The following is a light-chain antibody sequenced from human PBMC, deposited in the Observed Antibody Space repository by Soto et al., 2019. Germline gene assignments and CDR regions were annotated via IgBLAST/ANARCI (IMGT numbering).Light chain of an antibody. Sequence: EIVLTQSPGTLSLSPGERATLSCRAGQSVSSSYLAWYQQKPGQAPRLLIYGTSSRATGTPDRFSGSGSGTDFTLTISRLEPEDFAVYYCQQYGSSSYTFGQGTKLEIK. CDR3: QQYGSSSYT. V-gene: IGKV3-20*01. CDR1: QSVSSSY. CDR2: GTS. J-gene: IGKJ2*01.